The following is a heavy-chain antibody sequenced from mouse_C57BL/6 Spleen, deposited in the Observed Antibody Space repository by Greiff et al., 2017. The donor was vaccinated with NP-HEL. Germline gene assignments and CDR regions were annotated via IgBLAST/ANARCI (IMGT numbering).Heavy chain of an antibody. CDR3: ARDGDGACAMDD. V-gene: IGHV1-7*01. CDR2: INPSSGYT. Sequence: QVQLQQSGAELAKPGASVTLSCKASGYTFTSYWMHWVKQRPGQGLEWIGYINPSSGYTKYNQKFKDKATLTADKSSSTAYMQLSSLTYEDSAVYDGARDGDGACAMDDWGQGTSVTGSS. J-gene: IGHJ4*01. D-gene: IGHD2-13*01. CDR1: GYTFTSYW.